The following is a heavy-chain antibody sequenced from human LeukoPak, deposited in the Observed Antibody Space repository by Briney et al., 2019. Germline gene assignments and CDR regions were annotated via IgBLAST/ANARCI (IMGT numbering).Heavy chain of an antibody. V-gene: IGHV3-48*02. CDR1: GFTFSSHS. CDR2: ISSSSSTI. Sequence: GGSLRLSCAASGFTFSSHSMNWVRQAPGKGLEWVSYISSSSSTIYYADSVKGRFTISRDNAKNSLYLQMNSLRDEDTAVYYCARAPTYYYDSSGPSGAYWGQGTLVTVSS. CDR3: ARAPTYYYDSSGPSGAY. J-gene: IGHJ4*02. D-gene: IGHD3-22*01.